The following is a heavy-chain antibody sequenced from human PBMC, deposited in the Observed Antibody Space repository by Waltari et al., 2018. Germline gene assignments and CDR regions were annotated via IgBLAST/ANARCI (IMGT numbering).Heavy chain of an antibody. V-gene: IGHV3-30-3*01. CDR2: RAYDGSNK. CDR1: GFTFRSYA. Sequence: QVQLVASGGGVVQPGRSLRLSCAASGFTFRSYALHWFRQAPGKGLEWVAVRAYDGSNKYYADSVKGRFTISRDNSKNTLYLQMNSLRAEDTAVYYCARDLPSVAGSLDYWGQGTLVTVSS. J-gene: IGHJ4*02. D-gene: IGHD6-19*01. CDR3: ARDLPSVAGSLDY.